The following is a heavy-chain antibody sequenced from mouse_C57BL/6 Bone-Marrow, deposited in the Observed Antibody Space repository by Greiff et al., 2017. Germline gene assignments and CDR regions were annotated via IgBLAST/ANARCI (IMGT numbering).Heavy chain of an antibody. CDR1: GYTFTDYY. CDR3: ARYDWYFDV. V-gene: IGHV1-19*01. Sequence: VQLQQSGPVLVKPGASVKMSCKASGYTFTDYYMNWVKQSHGKSLEWIGVINPYNGGTSYNQKFKGKATLTVDQSSSTAYMELNSLTSEDSAVYYCARYDWYFDVWGTGTTVTVSS. J-gene: IGHJ1*03. CDR2: INPYNGGT.